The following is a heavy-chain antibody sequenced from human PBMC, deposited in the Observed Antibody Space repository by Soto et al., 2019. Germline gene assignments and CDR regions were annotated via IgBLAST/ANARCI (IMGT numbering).Heavy chain of an antibody. Sequence: ASVKVSCKASGYTFTSYGISWVRQAPGQGLEWMGWISAYNGNTNYAQKLQGRVTMTTDTSTSTAYMELRSLRSDDTAVYYCARDCYYDFWSGYLRGLRIYYYYGMDVWGQGTTVTVSS. CDR1: GYTFTSYG. CDR2: ISAYNGNT. J-gene: IGHJ6*02. V-gene: IGHV1-18*01. D-gene: IGHD3-3*01. CDR3: ARDCYYDFWSGYLRGLRIYYYYGMDV.